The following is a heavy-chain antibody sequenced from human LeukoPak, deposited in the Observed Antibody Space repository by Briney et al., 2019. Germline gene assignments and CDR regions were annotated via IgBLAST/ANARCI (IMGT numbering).Heavy chain of an antibody. CDR1: GFTFSSYG. V-gene: IGHV3-30*03. D-gene: IGHD5-18*01. J-gene: IGHJ4*02. Sequence: GGSLRLSCAASGFTFSSYGMHWVRQAPGKGLERVAVISYDGSNKYYADSVKGRFTISRDNSKNTLYLQMNSLRAEDTAVYYCAPAEGRDSYADFDYWGQGTLVTVSS. CDR2: ISYDGSNK. CDR3: APAEGRDSYADFDY.